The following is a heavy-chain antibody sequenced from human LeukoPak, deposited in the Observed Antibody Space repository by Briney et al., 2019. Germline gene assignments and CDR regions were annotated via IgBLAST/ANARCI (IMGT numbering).Heavy chain of an antibody. J-gene: IGHJ4*02. CDR3: ARSKYGGLVDY. D-gene: IGHD4-23*01. CDR1: GDSIKNSY. Sequence: SETLSLTCTVSGDSIKNSYWTWIRQPPGKGLEWIGNIFYTGSSNYNPSLESRVTISVDTSKKQFSLKLTSVTAADTAVYYCARSKYGGLVDYWGQGTLVTVSS. V-gene: IGHV4-59*01. CDR2: IFYTGSS.